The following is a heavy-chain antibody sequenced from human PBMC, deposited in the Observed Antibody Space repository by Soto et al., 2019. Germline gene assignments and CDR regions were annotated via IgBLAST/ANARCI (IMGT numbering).Heavy chain of an antibody. CDR2: IRSKANSYAT. CDR3: TSLPYYDSSGYYYY. J-gene: IGHJ4*02. CDR1: GFTFSGSA. V-gene: IGHV3-73*01. D-gene: IGHD3-22*01. Sequence: PGWSLRLSCAASGFTFSGSAMHWVRQASGKGLEWVGRIRSKANSYATAYAASVKGRFTISRDDSKNTAYLQMNSLKTEDTAVYYCTSLPYYDSSGYYYYWGQGTLVTVSS.